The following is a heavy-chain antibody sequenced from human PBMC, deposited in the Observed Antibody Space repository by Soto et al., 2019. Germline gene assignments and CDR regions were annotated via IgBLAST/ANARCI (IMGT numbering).Heavy chain of an antibody. J-gene: IGHJ6*02. CDR1: GFTFSSYG. V-gene: IGHV3-30*18. CDR2: ISYDGSNK. Sequence: VGSLRLSCAASGFTFSSYGMHWDRQAPGKGLEWVAVISYDGSNKYYADSVKGRFTISRDNSKNTLYLQMNSLRAEDTAVYYCAKLYSRYGMDVWGQGTTVTVS. D-gene: IGHD2-8*01. CDR3: AKLYSRYGMDV.